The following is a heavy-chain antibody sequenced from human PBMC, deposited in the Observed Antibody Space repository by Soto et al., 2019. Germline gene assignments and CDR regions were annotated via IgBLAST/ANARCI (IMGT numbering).Heavy chain of an antibody. CDR3: AKTRYCSSTSCYRAFDI. CDR1: GFTFSSYA. Sequence: GGSLRLSCAASGFTFSSYAMSWVRQATGKGLEWVSAISGSGGSTYYADSVKGRFSISRDNSKNTLYLQMNSLRAEDTAVYYCAKTRYCSSTSCYRAFDIWGQGTMVTVSS. D-gene: IGHD2-2*02. V-gene: IGHV3-23*01. J-gene: IGHJ3*02. CDR2: ISGSGGST.